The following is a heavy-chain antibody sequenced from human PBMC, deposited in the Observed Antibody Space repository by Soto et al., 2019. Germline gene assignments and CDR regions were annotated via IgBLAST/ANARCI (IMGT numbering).Heavy chain of an antibody. CDR1: GGTFSNFA. D-gene: IGHD3-3*01. CDR2: IIPMFGAA. CDR3: ARDFGLHNCFDS. Sequence: QVQLVQSGAGVKKPGSSVKVSCTASGGTFSNFAISWVRQAPGQGLEWMGGIIPMFGAADYAQEFQGRVTITADESTSTAYMELSSLRSEDTAMYYCARDFGLHNCFDSWGQGTQVTVSS. J-gene: IGHJ5*01. V-gene: IGHV1-69*01.